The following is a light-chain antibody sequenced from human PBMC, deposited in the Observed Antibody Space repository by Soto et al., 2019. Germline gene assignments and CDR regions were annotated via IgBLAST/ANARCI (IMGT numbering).Light chain of an antibody. Sequence: DIQMTRSPSTLSASVGERVTITCRASQSISRWLAWYQQKPGKAPKLLIYDASSLESGVPSRFSGSGSGTEFTLTISSLKPDDFATYSCQHYKMLGKFAQGTRVAIK. V-gene: IGKV1-5*01. CDR2: DAS. J-gene: IGKJ1*01. CDR1: QSISRW. CDR3: QHYKMLGK.